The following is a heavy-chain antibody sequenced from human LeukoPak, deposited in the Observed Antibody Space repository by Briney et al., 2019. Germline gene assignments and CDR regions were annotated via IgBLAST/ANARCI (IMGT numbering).Heavy chain of an antibody. J-gene: IGHJ3*02. V-gene: IGHV1-2*02. CDR3: ARAGRVGATVRAYDAFDI. Sequence: GASVKVSCKASGYTFTGYYMHWVRQAPGQGLEWMGWINPNSGGTNYAQKFQGRVTMTRDTSISTAYMELSRLRSDDTAVYYCARAGRVGATVRAYDAFDIWGQGTMVTVSS. CDR2: INPNSGGT. D-gene: IGHD1-26*01. CDR1: GYTFTGYY.